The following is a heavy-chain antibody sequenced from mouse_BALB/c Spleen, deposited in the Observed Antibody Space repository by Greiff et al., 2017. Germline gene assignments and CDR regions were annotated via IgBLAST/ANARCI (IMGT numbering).Heavy chain of an antibody. CDR3: ARSGSSYLYYFDY. V-gene: IGHV1-14*01. CDR2: INPYNDGT. CDR1: GYTFTSYV. J-gene: IGHJ2*01. Sequence: LQESGPELVKPGASVKMSCKASGYTFTSYVMHWVKQKPGQGLEWIGYINPYNDGTKYNEKFKGKATLTSDKSSSTAYMELSSLTSEDSAVYYCARSGSSYLYYFDYWGQGTTLTVSS. D-gene: IGHD1-1*01.